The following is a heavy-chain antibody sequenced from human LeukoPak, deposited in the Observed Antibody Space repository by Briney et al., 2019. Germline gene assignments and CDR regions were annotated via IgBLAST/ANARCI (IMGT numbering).Heavy chain of an antibody. CDR1: GFTLSSYE. J-gene: IGHJ4*02. Sequence: GGSLRLSCIVSGFTLSSYEMSWIRQAPGKGLEWVASIEYSGGSAYYADSVKGRFSISREDSKNTLYLQLNSLRAEDTAVYYCARGGAVRPDYWGQGTLVTVSS. V-gene: IGHV3-23*01. CDR3: ARGGAVRPDY. D-gene: IGHD6-6*01. CDR2: IEYSGGSA.